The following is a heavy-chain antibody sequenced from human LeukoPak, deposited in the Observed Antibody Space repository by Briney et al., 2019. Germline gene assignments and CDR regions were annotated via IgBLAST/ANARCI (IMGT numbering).Heavy chain of an antibody. V-gene: IGHV3-30*19. D-gene: IGHD3-10*01. CDR2: ISYDGSNK. Sequence: PGGSLRLSCAASGFTFSSYGMHWVRQAPGKGLEWVAVISYDGSNKYYADSVKGRFTISRDNSKNTLYLQMNSLRAEDTAVYYCARDYGVRGSGSYKGFPPPQHWGQGTLVTVSS. CDR3: ARDYGVRGSGSYKGFPPPQH. J-gene: IGHJ1*01. CDR1: GFTFSSYG.